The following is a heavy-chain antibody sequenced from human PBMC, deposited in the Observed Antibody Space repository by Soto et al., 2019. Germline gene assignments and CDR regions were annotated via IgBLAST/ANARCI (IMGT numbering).Heavy chain of an antibody. CDR2: INGDGSST. D-gene: IGHD2-15*01. Sequence: EVQLVESGGGLVQPGGSLRLSCAASGFTFNSYWMHWVRQAPGKGLEWVSRINGDGSSTIYADSVKGRFTISKDNAKNTLYLQMTSLRAEDTAVYYCVRTSLVVAAATREDYWGQGTLVTVSS. CDR1: GFTFNSYW. J-gene: IGHJ4*02. V-gene: IGHV3-74*01. CDR3: VRTSLVVAAATREDY.